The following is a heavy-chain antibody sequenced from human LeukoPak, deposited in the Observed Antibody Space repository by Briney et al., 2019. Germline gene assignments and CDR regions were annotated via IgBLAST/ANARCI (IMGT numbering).Heavy chain of an antibody. Sequence: GGSLRLSCAASGFTFSSYVMHWVRQAPGKGLEWVAIISYDGSNEYYADSVKGRFTISRDNSKNTLYLQMNTLRVEDTAMYYCAKDASSNGRYGYYFDSWGQGSLVTVSS. V-gene: IGHV3-30*04. CDR1: GFTFSSYV. D-gene: IGHD6-19*01. J-gene: IGHJ4*02. CDR2: ISYDGSNE. CDR3: AKDASSNGRYGYYFDS.